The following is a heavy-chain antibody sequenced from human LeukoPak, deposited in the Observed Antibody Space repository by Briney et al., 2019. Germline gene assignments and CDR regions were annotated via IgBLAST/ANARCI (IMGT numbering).Heavy chain of an antibody. J-gene: IGHJ4*02. CDR1: GYTFTSYA. D-gene: IGHD3-16*02. CDR3: ARLPGGLGRYYFEY. CDR2: INPANGIT. Sequence: GASVKVSCKASGYTFTSYAIHWVRQAPGQRLEWMGWINPANGITKYSQKFQGRVTITSDTSVSTAHMELSGLRSEDAAVYYCARLPGGLGRYYFEYWGQGTLVAVSS. V-gene: IGHV1-3*01.